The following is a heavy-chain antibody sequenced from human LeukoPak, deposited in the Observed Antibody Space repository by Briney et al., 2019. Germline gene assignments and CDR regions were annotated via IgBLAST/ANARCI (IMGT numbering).Heavy chain of an antibody. CDR3: ARGTEVLLWFGELDY. J-gene: IGHJ4*02. CDR1: GGTFSSYA. V-gene: IGHV1-69*05. D-gene: IGHD3-10*01. CDR2: IIPIFGTA. Sequence: SVKVSCKASGGTFSSYAISWVRQAPGQGLEWMGGIIPIFGTANYAQKFQGRVTITTDESTSTAYMELSSLRSEDTAVYYCARGTEVLLWFGELDYWGQGTLVTVSS.